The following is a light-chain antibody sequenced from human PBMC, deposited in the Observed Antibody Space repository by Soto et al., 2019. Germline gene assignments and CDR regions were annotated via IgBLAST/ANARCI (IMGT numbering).Light chain of an antibody. J-gene: IGKJ1*01. CDR2: GAS. Sequence: EIVLTQSPGTLSLSPGDRATLSCRASQSVNSNYLAWYQRKPGQAPRLLIYGASNRATDIPHRFSASGSGTDFTLTITRLEAADFEAYYCQQYDSTTPTCGQGTKVEVK. V-gene: IGKV3-20*01. CDR1: QSVNSNY. CDR3: QQYDSTTPT.